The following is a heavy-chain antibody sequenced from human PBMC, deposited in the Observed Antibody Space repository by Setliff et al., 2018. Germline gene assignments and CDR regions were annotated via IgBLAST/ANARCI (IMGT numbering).Heavy chain of an antibody. D-gene: IGHD3-10*01. CDR3: ARDAYYFGSDNFKLGAVDV. CDR2: IFPTGTT. J-gene: IGHJ6*03. CDR1: GDSITSGSVY. Sequence: TLSLTCTVSGDSITSGSVYWSWIRQPAGKGLEWIGRIFPTGTTNYNPDLKSRVTISVDTSKNQFSLKLRSVTAADTAVYFCARDAYYFGSDNFKLGAVDVWGTGTTVTVS. V-gene: IGHV4-61*02.